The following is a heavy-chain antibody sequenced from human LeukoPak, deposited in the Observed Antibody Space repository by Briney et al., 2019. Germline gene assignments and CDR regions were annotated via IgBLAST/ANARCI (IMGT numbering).Heavy chain of an antibody. J-gene: IGHJ4*02. D-gene: IGHD6-19*01. V-gene: IGHV3-23*01. CDR2: ISGRGDST. CDR1: GFTFSNYA. Sequence: GGSLILSCIASGFTFSNYAMSWVRQAPGRGLEGVSTISGRGDSTYDAESVKGRFTISRDNSGNSVFLQMINLRAEDTAVYYCAKGPRPDISVAHTIEYWGQGILVTVSS. CDR3: AKGPRPDISVAHTIEY.